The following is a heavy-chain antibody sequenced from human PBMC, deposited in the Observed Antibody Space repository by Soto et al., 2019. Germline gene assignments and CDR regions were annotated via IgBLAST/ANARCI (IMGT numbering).Heavy chain of an antibody. D-gene: IGHD2-15*01. V-gene: IGHV2-5*02. CDR1: GFSLSTSGVG. CDR3: VHTFCSGGSCYIEYCQF. CDR2: IFWDDDK. Sequence: QITLKESGPTLVKPTETLTLTCTFSGFSLSTSGVGVGWIRQPPGKALEWLALIFWDDDKRYSPSLKSRLTINRDIFRNQVVLTMTHMDPVDTATYFCVHTFCSGGSCYIEYCQFWGQGTLVTVSS. J-gene: IGHJ1*01.